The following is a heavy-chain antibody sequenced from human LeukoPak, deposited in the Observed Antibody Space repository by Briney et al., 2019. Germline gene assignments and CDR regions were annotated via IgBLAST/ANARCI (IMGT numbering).Heavy chain of an antibody. CDR2: IYYSGST. CDR1: GGSISSGGYY. CDR3: ARDMWAKGYCSGGSCYHAEYFQH. V-gene: IGHV4-31*03. D-gene: IGHD2-15*01. J-gene: IGHJ1*01. Sequence: SQTLSLTCTVSGGSISSGGYYWSWIRQHPGKGLEWIGYIYYSGSTYYNPSLKSRVTISVDTSKNQFSLKLSSVTAADTAVYYCARDMWAKGYCSGGSCYHAEYFQHWGQGTLVTVSS.